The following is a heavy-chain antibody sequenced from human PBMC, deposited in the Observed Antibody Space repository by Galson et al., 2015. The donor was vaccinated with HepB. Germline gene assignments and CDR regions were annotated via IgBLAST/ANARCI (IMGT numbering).Heavy chain of an antibody. J-gene: IGHJ4*02. CDR1: GFTFSSFG. CDR3: VRDYVWGSYRPDDY. D-gene: IGHD3-16*02. V-gene: IGHV3-30*03. CDR2: ISYDGSYK. Sequence: SLRLSCAASGFTFSSFGMLWVRQAPGKGLEWVAVISYDGSYKYYADSVQGRFTISRDNSKNTLYLQMNSLRAEDTAVYYCVRDYVWGSYRPDDYWGQGTLVTVSS.